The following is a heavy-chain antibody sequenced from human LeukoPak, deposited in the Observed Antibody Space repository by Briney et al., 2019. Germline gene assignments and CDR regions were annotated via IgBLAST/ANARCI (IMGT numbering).Heavy chain of an antibody. J-gene: IGHJ4*02. CDR1: GGSISSSSYY. V-gene: IGHV4-39*07. Sequence: SETLSLTCTVSGGSISSSSYYWGWIRQPPGKGLEWIRSIYYSGSTYYNPSLKSRVTISVDRSKNQFSLKLSSVTAADTAVYYCARSRYCSSTSCPGNFDYWGQGTLVTVSS. CDR2: IYYSGST. CDR3: ARSRYCSSTSCPGNFDY. D-gene: IGHD2-2*01.